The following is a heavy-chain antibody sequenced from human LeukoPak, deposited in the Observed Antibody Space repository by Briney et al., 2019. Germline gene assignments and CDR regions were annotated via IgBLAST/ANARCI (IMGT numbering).Heavy chain of an antibody. Sequence: ASVKVSCKASGYTFTSYYMHWVRQAPGQGLEWMGIINPSGGSTSYAQKFQGRVTMTRDTSTSTVYMELSSLRSDDTAVYYCARDRYVHMVRGVIKLDYWGQGTLVTVSS. CDR3: ARDRYVHMVRGVIKLDY. CDR2: INPSGGST. J-gene: IGHJ4*02. CDR1: GYTFTSYY. V-gene: IGHV1-46*01. D-gene: IGHD3-10*01.